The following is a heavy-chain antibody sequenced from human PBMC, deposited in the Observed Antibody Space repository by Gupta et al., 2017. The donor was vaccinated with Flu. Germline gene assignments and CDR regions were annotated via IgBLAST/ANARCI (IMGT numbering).Heavy chain of an antibody. Sequence: GQFEGSGPGLLKPSETLSLTCVVSGDPVSSGYYWGWVRQPPGKGLEWIASAYHSGGIAYYNPSLKGRATISIDTSKNQFSLSLDSVTAADTAMYFCARASSYYDSSGYFVYWGQGIMVTASS. V-gene: IGHV4-38-2*01. J-gene: IGHJ4*02. CDR2: AYHSGGIA. CDR1: GDPVSSGYY. CDR3: ARASSYYDSSGYFVY. D-gene: IGHD3-22*01.